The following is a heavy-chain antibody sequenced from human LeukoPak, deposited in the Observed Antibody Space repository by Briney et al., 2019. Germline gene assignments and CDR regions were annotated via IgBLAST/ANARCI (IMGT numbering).Heavy chain of an antibody. CDR2: IYYSGST. CDR1: GGSISSYY. CDR3: ARAKYDYGDRNWFDP. V-gene: IGHV4-59*01. D-gene: IGHD4-17*01. Sequence: PSETLSLTCTVSGGSISSYYWSWIRQPPRKGLEWIGYIYYSGSTNYNPSLKSRVTISVDTSKNQFSLKLSSVTAADTAVYYCARAKYDYGDRNWFDPWGQGTLVTVSS. J-gene: IGHJ5*02.